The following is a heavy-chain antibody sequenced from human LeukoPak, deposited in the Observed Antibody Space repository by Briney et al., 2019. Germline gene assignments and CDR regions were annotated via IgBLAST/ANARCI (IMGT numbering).Heavy chain of an antibody. V-gene: IGHV1-2*04. CDR3: ASSKQGHWGHFDY. Sequence: ASVKVSCKASGYTFTGYYMHWVRQAPGQGLEWMGWINPNSGGTNYAQKFQGWVTMTRDTSISTAYMELSRLRSDDTAVYYCASSKQGHWGHFDYWGQGTLVTVSS. CDR2: INPNSGGT. D-gene: IGHD7-27*01. CDR1: GYTFTGYY. J-gene: IGHJ4*02.